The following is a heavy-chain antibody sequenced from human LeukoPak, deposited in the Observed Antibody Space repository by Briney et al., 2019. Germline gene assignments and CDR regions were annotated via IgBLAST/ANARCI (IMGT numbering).Heavy chain of an antibody. Sequence: GGTLRLSCVASGFTYSHYGMNWVRQAPGKGLEWVSGITSDSRGIYYADSVKGRFTISRDNSKNTLYLQMNSLRAEDTAVYYCAKDPDCTSGICYTFFDYWGQGTLVTVSS. J-gene: IGHJ4*02. V-gene: IGHV3-23*01. CDR1: GFTYSHYG. CDR2: ITSDSRGI. D-gene: IGHD2-8*01. CDR3: AKDPDCTSGICYTFFDY.